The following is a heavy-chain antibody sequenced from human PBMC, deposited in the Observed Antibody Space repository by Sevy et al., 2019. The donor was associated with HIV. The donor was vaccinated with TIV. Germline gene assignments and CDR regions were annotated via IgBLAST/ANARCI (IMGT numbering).Heavy chain of an antibody. J-gene: IGHJ6*03. Sequence: GGSLRLSCAASGFTFSNAWMSWVRQAPWKGLEWVGRIKSKTDGGTTDYAAPVKGRFTISRDDSKNTLYLQMNSLKTEDTAVYYCTTEGSSWYYMDVWGKGTTVTVSS. CDR1: GFTFSNAW. D-gene: IGHD6-13*01. CDR3: TTEGSSWYYMDV. CDR2: IKSKTDGGTT. V-gene: IGHV3-15*01.